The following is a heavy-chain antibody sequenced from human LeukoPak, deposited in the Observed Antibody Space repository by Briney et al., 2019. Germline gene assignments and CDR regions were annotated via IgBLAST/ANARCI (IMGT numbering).Heavy chain of an antibody. D-gene: IGHD1-26*01. CDR1: GYTFTSYY. CDR2: INPSGGST. Sequence: ASVKVSCKASGYTFTSYYMHWVRQAPAQGLEWTRIINPSGGSTSYAQEFQGRVTMTRDTSTSTVYMQLSSLRSEDTAVYYCARSPYSGSYCLDYWGQGTLVTVSS. V-gene: IGHV1-46*01. J-gene: IGHJ4*02. CDR3: ARSPYSGSYCLDY.